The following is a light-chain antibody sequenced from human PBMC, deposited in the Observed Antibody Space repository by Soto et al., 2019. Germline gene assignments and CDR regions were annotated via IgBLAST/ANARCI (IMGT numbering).Light chain of an antibody. CDR1: QSVSSN. V-gene: IGKV3-15*01. J-gene: IGKJ1*01. CDR2: GAS. Sequence: EVVMTQSPATLSVSPGERATLSCRASQSVSSNLAWYQQKPGQAPRLLIYGASTRATGIPARFSGGGSGTDFTLTISRLEPEDFAVYYCQQYGSSPWTFGQGTKVAI. CDR3: QQYGSSPWT.